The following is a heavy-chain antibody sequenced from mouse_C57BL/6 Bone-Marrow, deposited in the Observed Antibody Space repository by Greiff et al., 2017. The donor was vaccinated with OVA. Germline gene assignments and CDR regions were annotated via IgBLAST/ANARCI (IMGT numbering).Heavy chain of an antibody. Sequence: VQLQQSGPELVKPGASVKIPCKASGYTFTDYNMAWVKQSQGKSLEWIGDINPNNGGTIYNQKFKGKATFTVDKSSSTSYMELRSLTSEDTAVYYCARSEHGDGAYWYFDVWGTGTTVTVSS. V-gene: IGHV1-18*01. CDR3: ARSEHGDGAYWYFDV. CDR1: GYTFTDYN. D-gene: IGHD3-3*01. J-gene: IGHJ1*03. CDR2: INPNNGGT.